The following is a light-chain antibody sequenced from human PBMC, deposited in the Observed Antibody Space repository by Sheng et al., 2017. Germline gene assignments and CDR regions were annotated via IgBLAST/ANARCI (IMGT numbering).Light chain of an antibody. Sequence: QLVLNQAPSASASLGASVKLTCTLNSGHNDYAIAWHQQQPGKGPRYLMKINTDGSHTKGDGIPARFLGSKSGAERYLTISSLQSEDEAVYYCQTWGTGIGIFGGGTRLTVL. V-gene: IGLV4-69*01. J-gene: IGLJ2*01. CDR3: QTWGTGIGI. CDR1: SGHNDYA. CDR2: INTDGSH.